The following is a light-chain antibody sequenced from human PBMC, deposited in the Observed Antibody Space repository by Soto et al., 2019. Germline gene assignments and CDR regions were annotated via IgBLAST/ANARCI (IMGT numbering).Light chain of an antibody. CDR3: SSYAGSNNFEV. J-gene: IGLJ3*02. CDR2: EVS. CDR1: SSDVGGYNY. Sequence: QSVLTQPPSASGSPGQSVTISCTGTSSDVGGYNYVSWYQQHPGKAPKLMIYEVSKRPSGVPDRFSGSKSGNMASLTVSGLQAEDEADYYCSSYAGSNNFEVFGGGTKLTVL. V-gene: IGLV2-8*01.